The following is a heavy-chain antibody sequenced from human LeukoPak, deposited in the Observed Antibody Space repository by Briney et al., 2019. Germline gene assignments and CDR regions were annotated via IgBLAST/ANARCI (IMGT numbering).Heavy chain of an antibody. Sequence: SQTLSLTCVVSGDSISGGAFSWIWIRQPPGQGLAWIGYIFHTGSTFYNPSLKSRVTISVDNSKNQFSLRLTSVTAADTAVYYCARELWFANAAGSWLDPWGQGTLVTVSS. V-gene: IGHV4-30-2*01. D-gene: IGHD3-10*01. J-gene: IGHJ5*02. CDR1: GDSISGGAFS. CDR3: ARELWFANAAGSWLDP. CDR2: IFHTGST.